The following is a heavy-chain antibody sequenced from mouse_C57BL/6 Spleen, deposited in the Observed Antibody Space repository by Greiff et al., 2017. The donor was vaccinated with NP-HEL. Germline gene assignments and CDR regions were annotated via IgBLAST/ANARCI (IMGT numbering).Heavy chain of an antibody. D-gene: IGHD3-2*02. CDR3: ARRAAQAGDYFDY. J-gene: IGHJ2*01. CDR2: ISSGGSYT. CDR1: GFTFSSYG. V-gene: IGHV5-6*02. Sequence: EVKLVESGGDLVKPGGSLKLSCAASGFTFSSYGMSWVRQTPDKRLEWVATISSGGSYTYYPDSVKGRFTISRDNAKNTLYLQMSSLKSEDTAMYYCARRAAQAGDYFDYWGQGTTLTVSS.